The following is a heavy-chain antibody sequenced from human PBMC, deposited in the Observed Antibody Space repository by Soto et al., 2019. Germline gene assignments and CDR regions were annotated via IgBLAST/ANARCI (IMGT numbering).Heavy chain of an antibody. CDR1: GFTFSSYG. CDR3: ARESRMESLDSPSEEVLDY. J-gene: IGHJ4*02. CDR2: IWYDGSNK. V-gene: IGHV3-33*01. Sequence: GGSLRLSCAASGFTFSSYGMHWVRQAPGKGLEWVAVIWYDGSNKYYADSVKGRFTISRANSKNTLYLQMNSLRAEDTAVYYCARESRMESLDSPSEEVLDYWGQGTLVTVSS. D-gene: IGHD3-3*01.